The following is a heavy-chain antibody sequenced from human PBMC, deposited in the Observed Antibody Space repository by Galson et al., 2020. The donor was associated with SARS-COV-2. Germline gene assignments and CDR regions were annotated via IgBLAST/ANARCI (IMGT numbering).Heavy chain of an antibody. V-gene: IGHV3-33*01. J-gene: IGHJ6*03. D-gene: IGHD4-17*01. CDR3: AREGPVTFYYYYMDV. CDR2: IWYDGSNK. CDR1: GFTFSSYG. Sequence: GESLKISCAASGFTFSSYGMHWVRQAPGKGLEWVAVIWYDGSNKYYADSVKGRFTISRDNSKNTLYLQMNSLRAEDTAVYYCAREGPVTFYYYYMDVWGKGTTVTISS.